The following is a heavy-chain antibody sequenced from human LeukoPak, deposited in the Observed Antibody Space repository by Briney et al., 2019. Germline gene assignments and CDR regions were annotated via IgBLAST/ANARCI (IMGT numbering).Heavy chain of an antibody. Sequence: GGSLRLSCAASGFTFSSYGMSWVRQAPGKGLEWVSAISGSGGSTYYADSVKGRFTISRDNSKNTLYLQMNSLRAEDTAVYYCAKSPIKGVVNWFDPWGQGTLVTVSS. CDR2: ISGSGGST. D-gene: IGHD2-21*01. CDR1: GFTFSSYG. J-gene: IGHJ5*02. CDR3: AKSPIKGVVNWFDP. V-gene: IGHV3-23*01.